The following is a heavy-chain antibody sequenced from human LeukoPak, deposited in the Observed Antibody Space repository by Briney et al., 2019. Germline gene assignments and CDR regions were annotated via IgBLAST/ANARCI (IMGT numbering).Heavy chain of an antibody. V-gene: IGHV3-23*01. CDR2: ISGSGGST. D-gene: IGHD2-15*01. Sequence: GGSLRLSCAASGFTFSSYAMSWVRQAPGKGLEWASAISGSGGSTYYADSVKGRFTISRDNSKNTLYLQMNSLRAEDTAVYYCAKGLKTVRGYCSGGSCRDYWGQGTLVTVSS. CDR3: AKGLKTVRGYCSGGSCRDY. J-gene: IGHJ4*02. CDR1: GFTFSSYA.